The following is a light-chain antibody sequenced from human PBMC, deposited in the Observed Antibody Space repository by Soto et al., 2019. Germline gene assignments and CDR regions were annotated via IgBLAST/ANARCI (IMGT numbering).Light chain of an antibody. CDR1: QGISSY. CDR3: QQLNSYTRT. Sequence: DIQLTQSPSFLSASVGDRVTITCRASQGISSYLAWYQQKQGKAPKXXIYAASTLQSGVPSRFSGIVSGTEGTITISSLKKEDGATYYCQQLNSYTRTFGQGTRLEIK. CDR2: AAS. V-gene: IGKV1-9*01. J-gene: IGKJ5*01.